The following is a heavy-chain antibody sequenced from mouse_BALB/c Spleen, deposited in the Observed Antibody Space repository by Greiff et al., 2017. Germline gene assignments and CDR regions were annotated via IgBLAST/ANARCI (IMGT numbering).Heavy chain of an antibody. V-gene: IGHV7-3*02. CDR1: GFTFTDYY. CDR3: ARDGAGAFDY. CDR2: IRNKANGYTT. Sequence: EVKLVESGGGLVQPGGSLRLSCATSGFTFTDYYMSWVRQPPGKALEWLGFIRNKANGYTTEYSASVKGRFTISRDNSQSILYLQMNTLRAEDSATYYCARDGAGAFDYWGQGTTLTVSS. J-gene: IGHJ2*01. D-gene: IGHD3-3*01.